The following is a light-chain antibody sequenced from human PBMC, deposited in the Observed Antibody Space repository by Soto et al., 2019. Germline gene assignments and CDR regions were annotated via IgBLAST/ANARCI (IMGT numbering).Light chain of an antibody. CDR3: QHYSPYSPWK. V-gene: IGKV1-5*01. CDR2: DAS. CDR1: QNINAW. J-gene: IGKJ1*01. Sequence: DIHMTQSPSSLSVSVGYRVTITCRTSQNINAWLAWYQQRPGQAPKLLIYDASTVQSGVPSRFSGSGSGTEFTLTISSLQPDDSATYYCQHYSPYSPWKFGQGTKVDIK.